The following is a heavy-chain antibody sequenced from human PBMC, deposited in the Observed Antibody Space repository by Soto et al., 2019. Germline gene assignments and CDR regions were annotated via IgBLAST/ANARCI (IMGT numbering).Heavy chain of an antibody. CDR3: AKGNGYRSGWYDY. CDR1: EFSFSSYA. J-gene: IGHJ4*02. D-gene: IGHD6-19*01. Sequence: EVHLLESGGSLVQPGGSLRLSCAASEFSFSSYAMSWVRQAPEKGMEWVSAISGSGGSTYYADSVKGRFTISRDNSKNTLYLKMNNLRAEDTAVYYCAKGNGYRSGWYDYWGQGTLVTVSS. CDR2: ISGSGGST. V-gene: IGHV3-23*01.